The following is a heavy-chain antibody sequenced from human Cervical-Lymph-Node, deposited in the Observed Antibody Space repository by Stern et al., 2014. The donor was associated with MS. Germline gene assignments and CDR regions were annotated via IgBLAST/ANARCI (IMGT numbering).Heavy chain of an antibody. CDR3: VRTESFYYYDGMDV. CDR1: GSTFSKSA. CDR2: NAHDERNE. V-gene: IGHV3-30*09. Sequence: VQLVESGGGVVPPGRSLRLSCADSGSTFSKSAMHWVRQAPGKGLAWVAVNAHDERNEQYGDSVKGRLAISRDNSRNTLSLEIYSLRAEDTAVYYCVRTESFYYYDGMDVWGHGTTVIVSS. J-gene: IGHJ6*02.